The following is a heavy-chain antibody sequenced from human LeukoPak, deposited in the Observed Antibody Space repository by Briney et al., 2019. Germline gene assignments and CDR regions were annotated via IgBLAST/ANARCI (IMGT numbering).Heavy chain of an antibody. CDR3: AKVQSNYFDY. CDR2: ISGSGGST. J-gene: IGHJ4*02. Sequence: TGGSLRLSCAASGFTFSSYSMNWVRQAPGKGLEWVSAISGSGGSTYYADSVKGRFTISRDNSKNTLYLQINSLRAEDTAVYYCAKVQSNYFDYWGQGTLVTVSS. CDR1: GFTFSSYS. D-gene: IGHD5/OR15-5a*01. V-gene: IGHV3-23*01.